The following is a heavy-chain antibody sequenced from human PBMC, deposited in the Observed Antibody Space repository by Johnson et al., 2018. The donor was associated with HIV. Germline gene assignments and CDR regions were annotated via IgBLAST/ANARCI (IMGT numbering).Heavy chain of an antibody. CDR2: IYSGGST. CDR3: AKARHDYGGTDDAFDI. V-gene: IGHV3-66*01. J-gene: IGHJ3*02. D-gene: IGHD4-23*01. Sequence: VQLVESGGGLVQPGGSLRLSCAASGFTVNSNYINWVRQAPGKGLECVSGIYSGGSTYYADSVKGRFTISRDNSKNTLYLQMNSLRAEDTAVYYCAKARHDYGGTDDAFDIWGQGTMVTVSS. CDR1: GFTVNSNY.